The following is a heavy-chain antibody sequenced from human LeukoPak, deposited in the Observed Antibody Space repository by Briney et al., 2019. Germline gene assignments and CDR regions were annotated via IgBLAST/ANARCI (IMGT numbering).Heavy chain of an antibody. D-gene: IGHD3-22*01. CDR1: GFTFSSYW. CDR2: IKQDGSEK. Sequence: GGSLRLSCAASGFTFSSYWMSWVRQAPGKGLEWVANIKQDGSEKYYVDSVKGRFTISRDNAKNSLYLQMNSLRAEDTAVYYCAGSYYYDSSGYYPDAFDIWGQGTMVTVSS. CDR3: AGSYYYDSSGYYPDAFDI. J-gene: IGHJ3*02. V-gene: IGHV3-7*03.